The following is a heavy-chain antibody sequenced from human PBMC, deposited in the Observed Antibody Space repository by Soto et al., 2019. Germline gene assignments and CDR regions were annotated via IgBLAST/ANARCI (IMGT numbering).Heavy chain of an antibody. CDR1: GSSISSYY. CDR2: IYTSGST. D-gene: IGHD3-10*01. CDR3: YGSGSYPYYGMDV. Sequence: SETLSLTCTVCGSSISSYYWSWIRQPAGKGLEWIGRIYTSGSTNYNPSLKSRVTMSVDTSKNQFSLKLSSVTAADTAVYYCYGSGSYPYYGMDVWGQGTTVTVSS. J-gene: IGHJ6*02. V-gene: IGHV4-4*07.